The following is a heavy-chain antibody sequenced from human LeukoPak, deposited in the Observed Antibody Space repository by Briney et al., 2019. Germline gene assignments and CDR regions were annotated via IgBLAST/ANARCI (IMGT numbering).Heavy chain of an antibody. CDR3: ARFCSSTSCYWGDAFDI. J-gene: IGHJ3*02. CDR1: GGSISSYY. CDR2: IYTSGTT. Sequence: PSETLSLTCTVSGGSISSYYWSWIRQPAGKGLEWIGRIYTSGTTHYHPTLKSRVTMSVDTSKNQFSLKLSSVTAADTAVYYCARFCSSTSCYWGDAFDIWGQGTMVTVSS. V-gene: IGHV4-4*07. D-gene: IGHD2-2*01.